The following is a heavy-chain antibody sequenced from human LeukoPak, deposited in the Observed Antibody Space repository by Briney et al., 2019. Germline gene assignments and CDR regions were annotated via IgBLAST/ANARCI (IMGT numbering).Heavy chain of an antibody. CDR3: ARDTGYSNYESYYYYGMDV. CDR2: ISPTGSTT. V-gene: IGHV3-74*01. J-gene: IGHJ6*02. CDR1: GFSFSGHW. D-gene: IGHD4-11*01. Sequence: GGSLRLSCTASGFSFSGHWMHWARQLPGKGLVWVSRISPTGSTTSYVDSVKGRFTISRDNAKNSLYLQMNSLRAEDTAVYYCARDTGYSNYESYYYYGMDVWGQGTTVTVSS.